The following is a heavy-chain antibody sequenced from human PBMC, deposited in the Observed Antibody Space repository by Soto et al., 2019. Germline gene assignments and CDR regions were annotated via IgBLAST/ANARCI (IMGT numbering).Heavy chain of an antibody. Sequence: GGSLRLSCVASGFTFSDFYMSWIRQAPGKGLEWVSYISLSRGYTKYADSVKGRFTISRDNAKNSLYLQMSSLRAEDTAVYYCARSVDLDYWGQGALVTVSS. CDR1: GFTFSDFY. D-gene: IGHD2-15*01. J-gene: IGHJ4*02. CDR3: ARSVDLDY. V-gene: IGHV3-11*06. CDR2: ISLSRGYT.